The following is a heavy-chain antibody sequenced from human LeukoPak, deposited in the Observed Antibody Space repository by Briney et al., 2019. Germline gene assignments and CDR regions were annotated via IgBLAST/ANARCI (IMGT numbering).Heavy chain of an antibody. CDR2: MNPNSGNT. D-gene: IGHD2-2*01. J-gene: IGHJ4*02. Sequence: ALVKVSCKASGYTFTSYDINWVRQATGQGLEWMGWMNPNSGNTGYAQKFQGRVTMTRNTSISTAYMELSSLRSEDTAVYYCAGLGACSSTSCPNYWGQGTLVTVSS. CDR1: GYTFTSYD. V-gene: IGHV1-8*01. CDR3: AGLGACSSTSCPNY.